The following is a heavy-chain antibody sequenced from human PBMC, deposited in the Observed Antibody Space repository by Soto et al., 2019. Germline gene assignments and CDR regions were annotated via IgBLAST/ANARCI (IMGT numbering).Heavy chain of an antibody. J-gene: IGHJ6*03. CDR1: GYTFTGYY. V-gene: IGHV1-2*04. CDR3: ARDGGSSTSYHYSYYSTDV. CDR2: INPNSGGT. Sequence: ASVKVSCKASGYTFTGYYMHWVRQAPGQGLEWMGWINPNSGGTNYAQKFQGWVTMTRDTSISTAYMELSRLRSDDTAVYYCARDGGSSTSYHYSYYSTDVWGKGPTVTVSS. D-gene: IGHD2-2*01.